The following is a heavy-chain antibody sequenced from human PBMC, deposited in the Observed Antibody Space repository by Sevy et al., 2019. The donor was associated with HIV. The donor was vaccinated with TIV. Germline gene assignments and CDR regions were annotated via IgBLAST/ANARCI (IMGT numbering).Heavy chain of an antibody. D-gene: IGHD3-9*01. J-gene: IGHJ6*02. CDR1: GYTFTSYG. V-gene: IGHV1-18*01. CDR2: ISAYNGNT. CDR3: VATTLRYFDWLSPPYGMDV. Sequence: ASVKVSCKASGYTFTSYGISWVRQAPGQGLEWMGWISAYNGNTNYAQKLQGRVTMTTDTSTSTAYMELRSLRSDDTAVYYCVATTLRYFDWLSPPYGMDVWGQGTTVTVSS.